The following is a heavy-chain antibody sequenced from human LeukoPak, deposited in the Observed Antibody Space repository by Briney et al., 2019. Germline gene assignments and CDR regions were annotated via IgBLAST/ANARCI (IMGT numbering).Heavy chain of an antibody. CDR3: ARGGVLRFLEPPSYYYGMDV. CDR1: GGPISSGDYY. CDR2: IYYSGST. Sequence: PSQTLSLTCTVSGGPISSGDYYWSWIRQPPGKGLEWIGYIYYSGSTYYNPSLKSRVTISVDTSKNQFSLKLSSVTAADTAVYYCARGGVLRFLEPPSYYYGMDVWGQGTTVTVSS. D-gene: IGHD3-3*01. J-gene: IGHJ6*02. V-gene: IGHV4-30-4*01.